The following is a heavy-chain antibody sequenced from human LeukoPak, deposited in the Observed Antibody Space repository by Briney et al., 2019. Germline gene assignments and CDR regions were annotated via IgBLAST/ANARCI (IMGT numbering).Heavy chain of an antibody. V-gene: IGHV1-69*13. CDR2: IIPIFGTA. Sequence: SVKVSCKASGGTFSSYAISWVRQAPGQGLEWMGGIIPIFGTANYAQKLQDRVTITADESTSTAYMELSSLRSEDTAVYYCASSPYSSGFAYYFDYWGQGTLVTVSS. J-gene: IGHJ4*02. CDR1: GGTFSSYA. CDR3: ASSPYSSGFAYYFDY. D-gene: IGHD6-19*01.